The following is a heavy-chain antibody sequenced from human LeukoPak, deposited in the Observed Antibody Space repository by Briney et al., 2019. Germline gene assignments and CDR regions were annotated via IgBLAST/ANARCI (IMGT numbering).Heavy chain of an antibody. CDR3: ARGVNRPNYYYYGMDV. Sequence: GGSLSLSCVAFGFTFSNYWMSWVRQAPGKGLEWVANIKQDGSEIYYVGPVKGRFTISRDNAKSSLCLQMNSLRAEDTAMYYCARGVNRPNYYYYGMDVWGQGTTVTVSS. D-gene: IGHD4-11*01. V-gene: IGHV3-7*01. J-gene: IGHJ6*02. CDR2: IKQDGSEI. CDR1: GFTFSNYW.